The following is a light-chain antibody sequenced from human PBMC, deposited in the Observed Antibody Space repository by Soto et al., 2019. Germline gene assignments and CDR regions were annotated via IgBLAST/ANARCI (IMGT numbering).Light chain of an antibody. CDR2: LNSDGSH. J-gene: IGLJ2*01. CDR3: QTWGTGIPV. Sequence: QSVLTQSPSASASPGASVKLTCTLSSGHSSYAIAWHQQQPEKGPRYLMKLNSDGSHSKGDGIPDRFSGSSSGAERYLTISSLQSEDEADYYCQTWGTGIPVFGGGTKLTVL. V-gene: IGLV4-69*01. CDR1: SGHSSYA.